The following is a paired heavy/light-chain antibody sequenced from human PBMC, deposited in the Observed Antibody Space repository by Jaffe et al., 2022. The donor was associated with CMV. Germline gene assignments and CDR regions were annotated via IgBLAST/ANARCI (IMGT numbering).Heavy chain of an antibody. J-gene: IGHJ3*02. CDR2: INWNSGSI. CDR3: VKDSGSYYEGNPFNI. V-gene: IGHV3-9*01. D-gene: IGHD1-26*01. CDR1: GFTFDDFG. Sequence: EVQLVESGGGLVQPGRSLRLSCVAYGFTFDDFGMHWVRQAPGKDLEWVSGINWNSGSIGYADSVKGRFTISRDNAKNSLYLQMNSLRTEDTALYYCVKDSGSYYEGNPFNIWGQGTMVTVSS.
Light chain of an antibody. V-gene: IGKV4-1*01. CDR3: QQYYSIPLT. CDR1: QSLLFTSNNYNY. CDR2: WAS. Sequence: DIVMTQSPDSLAVSLGERATIDCKSSQSLLFTSNNYNYLAWYQQKPGQPPKVLINWASTRESGVPDRFSGSGSGTDFTLTISSLQAEDVAVYYCQQYYSIPLTFGGGTKVEI. J-gene: IGKJ4*01.